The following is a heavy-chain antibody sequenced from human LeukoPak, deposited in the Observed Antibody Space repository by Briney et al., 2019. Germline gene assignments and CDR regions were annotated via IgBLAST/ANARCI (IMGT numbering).Heavy chain of an antibody. CDR2: IYHSGA. V-gene: IGHV4-38-2*02. CDR3: ARDDYNNYGHC. D-gene: IGHD4-11*01. CDR1: GYSISSGFF. Sequence: PSETLSLTCAVSGYSISSGFFWAWIRQPPGKGLEWIGSIYHSGAYYNPSLKSRVTISMDTSKNQFSLRLSSVTAADTAVYYCARDDYNNYGHCWGQGKLVTVSS. J-gene: IGHJ4*02.